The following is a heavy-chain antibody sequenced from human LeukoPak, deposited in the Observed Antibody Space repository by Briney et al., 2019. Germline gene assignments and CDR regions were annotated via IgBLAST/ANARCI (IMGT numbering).Heavy chain of an antibody. Sequence: PGGSLRLSCAASGFTFSSNWLSWVRQAPGMGLEWVASIEQDGSQKYYVDSVRGRFTISRDNAKNSVYLQMNSLRVEDTAVYYCARNSGSYPSDYWGQGTLVTVSS. CDR1: GFTFSSNW. CDR3: ARNSGSYPSDY. D-gene: IGHD1-26*01. V-gene: IGHV3-7*01. J-gene: IGHJ4*02. CDR2: IEQDGSQK.